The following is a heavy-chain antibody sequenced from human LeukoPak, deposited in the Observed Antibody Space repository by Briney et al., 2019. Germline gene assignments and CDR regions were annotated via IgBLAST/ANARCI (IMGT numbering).Heavy chain of an antibody. V-gene: IGHV3-30-3*01. D-gene: IGHD6-13*01. Sequence: GGSLRLSCAASGFTFSSYAMHWVRQAPGKGLEWVAVISYDGSSKYYADSVKGRFTISRDNSKNTLYLQMSSLRPEDTAVYYCVKDRWVDHWGQGTLVTVSS. CDR1: GFTFSSYA. CDR3: VKDRWVDH. J-gene: IGHJ4*02. CDR2: ISYDGSSK.